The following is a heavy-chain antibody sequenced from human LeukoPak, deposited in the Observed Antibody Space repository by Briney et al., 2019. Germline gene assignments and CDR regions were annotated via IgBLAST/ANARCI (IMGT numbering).Heavy chain of an antibody. Sequence: SSETLSLTCTVSGGSISSSSYYWGWIRQPPWKGLEWIGSIYYSGSTYYNPSLKSRVTISVDTSKNQFSLKLSSVTAADTAVYYCARLSITMIERVAFDIWGQGTMVTVSS. J-gene: IGHJ3*02. V-gene: IGHV4-39*01. CDR3: ARLSITMIERVAFDI. D-gene: IGHD3-22*01. CDR1: GGSISSSSYY. CDR2: IYYSGST.